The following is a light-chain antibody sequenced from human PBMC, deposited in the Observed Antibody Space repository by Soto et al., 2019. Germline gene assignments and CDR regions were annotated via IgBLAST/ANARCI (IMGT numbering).Light chain of an antibody. CDR1: QSINTW. CDR2: DAS. V-gene: IGKV1-5*01. CDR3: QQYNSYPWT. Sequence: TLSASVGDRVTITCRASQSINTWLAWYQQKPGKAPELLISDASALESGVPSRFSGSGSGTEFTLTVSSLQPDDFATYYCQQYNSYPWTLGQGTKVDTK. J-gene: IGKJ1*01.